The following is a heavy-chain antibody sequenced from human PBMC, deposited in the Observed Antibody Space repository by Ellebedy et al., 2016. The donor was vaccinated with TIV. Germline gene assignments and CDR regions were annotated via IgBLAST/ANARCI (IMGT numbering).Heavy chain of an antibody. CDR3: ARGSGYCSSTSCSGETD. Sequence: GESLKISCAASEFTFHIYWMSWVRQAPGKGLEWVASIKQDGSEMHYVDFVKGRFTISRDNAETSLSLQMNSLSADDTAVYYWARGSGYCSSTSCSGETDWGQGTPVTVSS. CDR1: EFTFHIYW. D-gene: IGHD2-2*01. V-gene: IGHV3-7*03. J-gene: IGHJ4*02. CDR2: IKQDGSEM.